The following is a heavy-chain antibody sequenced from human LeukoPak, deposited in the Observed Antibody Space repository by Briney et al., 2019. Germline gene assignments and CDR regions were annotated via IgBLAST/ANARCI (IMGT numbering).Heavy chain of an antibody. CDR2: TRYDGSNK. CDR1: GFTFSSYG. Sequence: GGSLRLSCAASGFTFSSYGMHWVRQAPGKGLEWVAFTRYDGSNKYYAGSVKGRFTISRDNSKNMLYLQMNSLRAEDTAVYYCAKDPQKWESYLDYWGQGTLVTVSS. V-gene: IGHV3-30*02. D-gene: IGHD1-26*01. J-gene: IGHJ4*02. CDR3: AKDPQKWESYLDY.